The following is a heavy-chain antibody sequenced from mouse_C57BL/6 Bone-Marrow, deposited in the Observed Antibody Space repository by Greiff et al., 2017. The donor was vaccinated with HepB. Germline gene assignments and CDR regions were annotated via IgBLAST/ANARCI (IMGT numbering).Heavy chain of an antibody. CDR2: ISSGGSYT. D-gene: IGHD1-1*01. V-gene: IGHV5-6*01. J-gene: IGHJ4*01. CDR1: GFTFSSYG. Sequence: EVKLVESGGDLVKPGGSLKLSCAASGFTFSSYGMSWVRQTPDKRLEWVATISSGGSYTYYPDSVKGRFTISRDNAKNTLYLQLSSLKSEDTAMYYGARPLITTDAMDYWGQGTSVTVSS. CDR3: ARPLITTDAMDY.